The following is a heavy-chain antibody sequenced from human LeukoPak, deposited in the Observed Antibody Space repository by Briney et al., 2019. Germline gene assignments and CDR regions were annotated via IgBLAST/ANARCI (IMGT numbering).Heavy chain of an antibody. CDR2: ISSSGSTI. Sequence: PGGSLRLSCAASGFTFDDYGMSWVRQAPGKGLEWVSYISSSGSTIYYADSVKGRFTISRDNAKNSLYLQMNSLRAEDTAVYYCARNYYYDSSGPWTKTRPGAFDIWGQGTMVTVSS. D-gene: IGHD3-22*01. V-gene: IGHV3-11*04. J-gene: IGHJ3*02. CDR3: ARNYYYDSSGPWTKTRPGAFDI. CDR1: GFTFDDYG.